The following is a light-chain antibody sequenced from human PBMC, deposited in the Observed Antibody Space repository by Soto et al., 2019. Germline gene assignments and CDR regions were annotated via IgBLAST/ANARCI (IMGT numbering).Light chain of an antibody. CDR2: GTS. J-gene: IGKJ5*01. V-gene: IGKV3-20*01. CDR3: EQYGSSPPSIT. Sequence: EIVLRQSPDTLSLSPGERATVSCRASQSVSRSNLAWYQHKPGQAPRLLIYGTSNRATGIPDRFTGSGSGTDLTLTISSLEPEDFAVYYCEQYGSSPPSITFGQGTRLEIK. CDR1: QSVSRSN.